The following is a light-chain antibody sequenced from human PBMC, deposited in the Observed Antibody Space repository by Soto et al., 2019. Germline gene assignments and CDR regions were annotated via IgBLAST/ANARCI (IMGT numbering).Light chain of an antibody. J-gene: IGLJ1*01. Sequence: QSVLTQPPSGSGSPGQSVTISCTGTSSDVGSYNRVSWYQQPPGTAPKLIIYEVSKRPSGVSNRFSGSKSGNTASLTISGLQAEDEADYYCCSYAGSSTLEVFGTGTKVTVL. CDR2: EVS. CDR1: SSDVGSYNR. V-gene: IGLV2-18*02. CDR3: CSYAGSSTLEV.